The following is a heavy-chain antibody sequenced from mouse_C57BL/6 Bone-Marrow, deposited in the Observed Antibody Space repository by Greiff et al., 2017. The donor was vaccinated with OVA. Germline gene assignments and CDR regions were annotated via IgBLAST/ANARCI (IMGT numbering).Heavy chain of an antibody. CDR1: GYTFTSYW. D-gene: IGHD1-1*01. J-gene: IGHJ4*01. CDR2: IDPNSGCT. V-gene: IGHV1-72*01. Sequence: QVQLQQPGAELVKPGASVKLSCKASGYTFTSYWMHWVKQRPGRGLEWIGRIDPNSGCTKYNEKFKSKATLTVDKPSSTAYMQLSSLTSADSAVYYCARSRAYYYGSSYAMDYWGQGTSVTVSS. CDR3: ARSRAYYYGSSYAMDY.